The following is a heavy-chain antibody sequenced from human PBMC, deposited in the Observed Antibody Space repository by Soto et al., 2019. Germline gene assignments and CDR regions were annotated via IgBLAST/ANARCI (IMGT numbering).Heavy chain of an antibody. Sequence: SETLALNCAGYGGSFSGYHWSWIREPPGKGLEWIGEINHSGSTNYNPSLKSRVTISVDTSKNQFSLKLSSVSAADTAVYYCASIFATVGTSYNWFDPWGQGTLVTVSS. CDR1: GGSFSGYH. D-gene: IGHD4-17*01. CDR2: INHSGST. V-gene: IGHV4-34*01. CDR3: ASIFATVGTSYNWFDP. J-gene: IGHJ5*02.